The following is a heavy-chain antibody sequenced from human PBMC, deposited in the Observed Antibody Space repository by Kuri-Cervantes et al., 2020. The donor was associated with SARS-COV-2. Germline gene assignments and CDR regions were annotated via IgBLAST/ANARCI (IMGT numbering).Heavy chain of an antibody. CDR1: GFTFIDHY. V-gene: IGHV3-11*06. CDR2: ISSKSTET. CDR3: ARAQRGLMVALDS. J-gene: IGHJ4*02. Sequence: GGSLRLSCAASGFTFIDHYMNWVRQAPGKGLEWVSYISSKSTETNYADSVKGRFTISRDNAKSLVYLQMNSLRAEDTAVYYCARAQRGLMVALDSWGQGTLVTVSS. D-gene: IGHD5-12*01.